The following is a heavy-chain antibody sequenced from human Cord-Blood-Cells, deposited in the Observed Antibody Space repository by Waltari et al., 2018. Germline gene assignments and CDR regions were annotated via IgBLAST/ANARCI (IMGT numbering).Heavy chain of an antibody. J-gene: IGHJ4*02. V-gene: IGHV4-38-2*01. CDR3: ARYYYDSSGFDY. D-gene: IGHD3-22*01. CDR2: IYHSGST. Sequence: QVQLQESGPGLVKPSETLSLTCAVSGYSISSGYYWGWIRQPPGKGLEWIGSIYHSGSTYYNPSIKSRVTISVDTSKNQFSLKLSSVTAADTAVYYCARYYYDSSGFDYWGQGTLVTVSS. CDR1: GYSISSGYY.